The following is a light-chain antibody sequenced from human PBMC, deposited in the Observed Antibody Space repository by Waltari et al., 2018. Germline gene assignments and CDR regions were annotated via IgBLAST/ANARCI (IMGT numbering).Light chain of an antibody. CDR3: QSYGSGVI. CDR1: SGSIASNY. V-gene: IGLV6-57*03. CDR2: EDN. Sequence: NFMLTQPHSVSASPWKTVTISCTRSSGSIASNYVQWYQQRPGSAPTTVIYEDNQRPSGVPDRFSGSIDSSSNSASLTISGLRTEDEADYYCQSYGSGVIFGGGTKLTVL. J-gene: IGLJ2*01.